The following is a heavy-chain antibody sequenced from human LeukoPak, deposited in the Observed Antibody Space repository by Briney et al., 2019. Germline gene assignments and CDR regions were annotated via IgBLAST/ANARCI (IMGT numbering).Heavy chain of an antibody. CDR2: ISYDGNNK. Sequence: GGSLRLSCAASGFTFSSYGIHWVRQAPGKGLEWVAVISYDGNNKYYADSVRGRFTISRDNSKNTLYLQMNSLRAEDTAVYYCAKGGVRGDIVATIGGLYFDFWGQGTLVTVSS. CDR3: AKGGVRGDIVATIGGLYFDF. D-gene: IGHD5-12*01. CDR1: GFTFSSYG. J-gene: IGHJ4*02. V-gene: IGHV3-30*18.